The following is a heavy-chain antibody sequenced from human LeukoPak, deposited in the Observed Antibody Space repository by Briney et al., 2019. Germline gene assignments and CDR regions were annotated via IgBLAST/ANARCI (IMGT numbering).Heavy chain of an antibody. CDR1: GGSFSGYY. CDR3: ARGYSSSWTPLTWFDP. CDR2: INHSGGT. D-gene: IGHD6-13*01. J-gene: IGHJ5*02. Sequence: PSETLSLTCAVYGGSFSGYYWSWIRQPPGKGLEWIGEINHSGGTNYNPSLKSRVTTSVDTSKNQFSLKLSSVTAADTAVYYCARGYSSSWTPLTWFDPWGQGTLVTVSS. V-gene: IGHV4-34*01.